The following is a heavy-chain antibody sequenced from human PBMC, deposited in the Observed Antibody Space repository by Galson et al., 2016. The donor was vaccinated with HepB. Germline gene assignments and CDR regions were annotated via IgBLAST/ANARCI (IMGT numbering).Heavy chain of an antibody. CDR2: VFDSGTT. CDR3: ARGFSESAYWSGYVGLDGFDI. J-gene: IGHJ3*02. V-gene: IGHV4-30-4*01. D-gene: IGHD3-3*01. CDR1: GGSISSGGYS. Sequence: TLSLTCTVSGGSISSGGYSWTWIRQGPGKGLELIGYVFDSGTTYYNPSLQSRVTISLDTSKNQFFLNLNSVTVADTAVFYCARGFSESAYWSGYVGLDGFDIWGQGTMVTVSS.